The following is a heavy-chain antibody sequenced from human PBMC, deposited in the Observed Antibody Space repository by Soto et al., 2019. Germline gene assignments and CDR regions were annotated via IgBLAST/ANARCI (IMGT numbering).Heavy chain of an antibody. CDR2: IDWDDDK. Sequence: GSGPTLVNPTETLTLTCTVSGFSLSNARMGVSWIRQPPGKALEWLARIDWDDDKYYSTSLKTRLTISKDTSKNQVVLTMTNMDPVDTATYYCARISLVPAYGMDVWGQGTTVTVSS. CDR1: GFSLSNARMG. J-gene: IGHJ6*02. D-gene: IGHD2-2*01. V-gene: IGHV2-70*11. CDR3: ARISLVPAYGMDV.